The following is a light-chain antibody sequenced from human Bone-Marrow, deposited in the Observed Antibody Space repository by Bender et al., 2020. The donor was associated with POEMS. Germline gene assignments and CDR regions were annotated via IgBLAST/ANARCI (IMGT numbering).Light chain of an antibody. Sequence: QSALTQPASVSGSPGQSITISCTGGSSNIGAHAVNWYQHLPGTAPKLLIYSSHRRPSEVPDRFSGSRSGTSASLAISGLQSEDEADYYCCSYTGSSTYEVFGTGTKVTVL. CDR1: SSNIGAHA. J-gene: IGLJ1*01. CDR2: SSH. V-gene: IGLV1-44*01. CDR3: CSYTGSSTYEV.